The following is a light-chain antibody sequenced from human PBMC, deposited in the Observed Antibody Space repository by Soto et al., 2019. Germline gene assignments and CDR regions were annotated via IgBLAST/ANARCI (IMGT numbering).Light chain of an antibody. CDR2: EVT. Sequence: QSALTHPASVSGSPGQSITISCTGTSSDIGSYDYVSWYQQHPGKAPNLIIYEVTDRPSGVSNRFSGSKSGNTASLTISGLQAEDEADYYCSSFTSTSTRLFGSGTKVTVL. CDR1: SSDIGSYDY. CDR3: SSFTSTSTRL. V-gene: IGLV2-14*01. J-gene: IGLJ1*01.